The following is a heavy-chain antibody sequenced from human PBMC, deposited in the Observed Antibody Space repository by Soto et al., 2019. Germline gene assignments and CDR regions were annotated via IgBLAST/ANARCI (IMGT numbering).Heavy chain of an antibody. J-gene: IGHJ4*02. CDR3: AVSAVTTTADYFDY. Sequence: SETLSLTCTVSGGSISSGGYYWSWIRQHPGKGLEWIGYIYYSGSTYYNPSLKSRVTISVDTSKNQFSLKLSSVTAADTAVYYCAVSAVTTTADYFDYWGQGTLVTVSS. D-gene: IGHD4-17*01. V-gene: IGHV4-31*03. CDR1: GGSISSGGYY. CDR2: IYYSGST.